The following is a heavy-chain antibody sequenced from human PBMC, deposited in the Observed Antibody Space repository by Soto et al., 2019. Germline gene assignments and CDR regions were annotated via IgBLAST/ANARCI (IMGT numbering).Heavy chain of an antibody. D-gene: IGHD3-10*01. CDR2: MYPGDSDI. Sequence: GESLKISCKGSGYSFTNYWIAWVRQMPGRGLEWMGTMYPGDSDIRYSPAFQGQVTISADKSISTVYLQWSSLRASDTAMYYCARLLGAGLHPVPSHLDSWGQGTLVTVSS. J-gene: IGHJ4*02. CDR3: ARLLGAGLHPVPSHLDS. V-gene: IGHV5-51*01. CDR1: GYSFTNYW.